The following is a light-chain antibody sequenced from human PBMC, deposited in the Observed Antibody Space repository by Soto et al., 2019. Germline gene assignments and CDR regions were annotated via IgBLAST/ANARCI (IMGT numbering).Light chain of an antibody. CDR2: GTS. CDR1: QSVSGY. Sequence: EIVLTQSPATLPLSPGERATLSCRASQSVSGYLAWYQQRPGQAPRLLIHGTSNRATGIPARFSGGGSGTDFTLPISSLEPEDFAVYYCQQRANFGQGTRLEIK. CDR3: QQRAN. V-gene: IGKV3-11*01. J-gene: IGKJ5*01.